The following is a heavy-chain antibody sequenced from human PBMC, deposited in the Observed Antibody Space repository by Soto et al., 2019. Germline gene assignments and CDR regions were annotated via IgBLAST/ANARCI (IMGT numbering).Heavy chain of an antibody. D-gene: IGHD2-15*01. CDR2: IYHSGST. CDR3: ARRYCSGGSCYSGQPLFDP. V-gene: IGHV4-30-2*01. J-gene: IGHJ5*02. CDR1: GGSIRSGGYS. Sequence: SETLSLTCAVSGGSIRSGGYSWSWIRQPPGKGLEWIGYIYHSGSTYYNPSLKSRVTISVDRSKNQFSLKLSSVTAADTAVYYCARRYCSGGSCYSGQPLFDPWGQGTLVTVSS.